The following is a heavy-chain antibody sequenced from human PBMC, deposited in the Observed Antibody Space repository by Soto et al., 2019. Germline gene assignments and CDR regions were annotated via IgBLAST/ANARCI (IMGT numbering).Heavy chain of an antibody. Sequence: GESLKISCAASGFTFSSYAMHWVRQAPGKGLEWVAVISYDGSNKYYADSVKGRFTISRDNSKNTLYLQMNSLRAEDTAVYYCARDRGPVDTAMAFDYWGQGTLVTVSS. CDR3: ARDRGPVDTAMAFDY. D-gene: IGHD5-18*01. CDR2: ISYDGSNK. CDR1: GFTFSSYA. J-gene: IGHJ4*02. V-gene: IGHV3-30-3*01.